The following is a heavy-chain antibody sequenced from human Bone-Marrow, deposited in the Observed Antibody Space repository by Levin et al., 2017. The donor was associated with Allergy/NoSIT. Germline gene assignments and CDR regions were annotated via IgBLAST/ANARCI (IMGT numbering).Heavy chain of an antibody. CDR1: GFTFSSYS. D-gene: IGHD2-15*01. CDR3: ARDPSRQARYCSGGSCYYGPRYYYYYMDV. J-gene: IGHJ6*03. V-gene: IGHV3-48*01. CDR2: ISSSSSTI. Sequence: GESLKISCAASGFTFSSYSMNWVRQAPGKGLEWVSYISSSSSTIYYADSVKGRFTISRDNAKNSLYLQMNSLRAEDTAVYYCARDPSRQARYCSGGSCYYGPRYYYYYMDVWGKGTTVTVSS.